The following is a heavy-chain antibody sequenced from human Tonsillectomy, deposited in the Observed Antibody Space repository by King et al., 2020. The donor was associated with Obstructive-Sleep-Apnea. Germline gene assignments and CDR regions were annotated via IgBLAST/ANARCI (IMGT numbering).Heavy chain of an antibody. CDR2: IRYDGSNK. J-gene: IGHJ4*02. D-gene: IGHD6-6*01. Sequence: LVESGGGVVQPGRSLRLSCAASGFTFSNYGMHWVRQAPGKGLEWVALIRYDGSNKDYADSVKGRFTISRDNSKNTLYLQMNSLRAEDTAVYYCAKDQDGSSYLFDYWGQGTLVTVSS. CDR3: AKDQDGSSYLFDY. CDR1: GFTFSNYG. V-gene: IGHV3-30*02.